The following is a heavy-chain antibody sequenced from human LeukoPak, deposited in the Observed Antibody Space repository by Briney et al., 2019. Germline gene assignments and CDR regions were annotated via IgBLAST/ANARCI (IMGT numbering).Heavy chain of an antibody. CDR2: IYYSGST. Sequence: SHTLSLTCTVSGGSISSGSYYWSRIRQPPGKGLEWIGYIYYSGSTNYNPSLKSRVTISVDTSKNQFSLKLSSVTAADTAVYYCARVVVPAAMVFWYYYYYMDVWGKGTTVTVSS. D-gene: IGHD2-2*01. CDR1: GGSISSGSYY. CDR3: ARVVVPAAMVFWYYYYYMDV. V-gene: IGHV4-61*01. J-gene: IGHJ6*03.